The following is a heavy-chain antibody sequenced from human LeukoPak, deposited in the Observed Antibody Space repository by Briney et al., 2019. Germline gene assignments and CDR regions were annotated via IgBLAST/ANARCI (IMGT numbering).Heavy chain of an antibody. Sequence: SETLSLTCTVSGGSISTYYWSWIRQPPGKGLEWIGYIYFSGSTNYNPSLKSRVTMSVDTSKNQFSLKLSSVTAADTAVYYCARDGSSTSRWGWFDPWGQGTLVTVSS. D-gene: IGHD2-2*01. CDR1: GGSISTYY. CDR3: ARDGSSTSRWGWFDP. J-gene: IGHJ5*02. CDR2: IYFSGST. V-gene: IGHV4-59*12.